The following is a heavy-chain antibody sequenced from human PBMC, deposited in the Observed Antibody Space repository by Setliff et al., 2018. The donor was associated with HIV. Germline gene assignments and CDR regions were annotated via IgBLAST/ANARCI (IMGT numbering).Heavy chain of an antibody. D-gene: IGHD7-27*01. CDR2: VTHTGSS. Sequence: TSETLSLTCAVYGGSFSGYYWSWIRQPPGKGLEWIGEVTHTGSSYYNPSLNDRATISLDTSKNQFSLKLTSVTAADTAVYYCARVLRLGIGWYFDLWGRGTLVTVSS. CDR1: GGSFSGYY. CDR3: ARVLRLGIGWYFDL. V-gene: IGHV4-34*01. J-gene: IGHJ2*01.